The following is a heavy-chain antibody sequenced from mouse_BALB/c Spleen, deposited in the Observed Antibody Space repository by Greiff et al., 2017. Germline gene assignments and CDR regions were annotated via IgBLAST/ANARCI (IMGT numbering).Heavy chain of an antibody. CDR3: ARSRYAMDD. J-gene: IGHJ4*01. V-gene: IGHV5-17*02. CDR2: ISSGRSTI. Sequence: EVKLMESGGGLVQPGGSRKLSCAASGFTFSSFGMHWVRQAPEKGLEWVAYISSGRSTIYYADTVKGRFTISRDNPKNTLVLQMTSLRSEDTAMYYCARSRYAMDDWGEGTSVTVSS. CDR1: GFTFSSFG.